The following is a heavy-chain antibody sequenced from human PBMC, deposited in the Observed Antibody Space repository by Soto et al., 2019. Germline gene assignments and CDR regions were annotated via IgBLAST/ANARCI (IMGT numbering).Heavy chain of an antibody. V-gene: IGHV3-7*05. CDR3: ATSMGRGGNDY. J-gene: IGHJ4*02. D-gene: IGHD3-10*01. CDR2: IKRDGSEK. CDR1: GFTFSDYW. Sequence: EVQLVESGGGLVQPGGSLRLSCAASGFTFSDYWMSWVRQAPGKGLECVANIKRDGSEKYYVDPVKGRFTISRDNAKNSLXLQMXSLRAEDTAVYYCATSMGRGGNDYWGQGTLVTVSS.